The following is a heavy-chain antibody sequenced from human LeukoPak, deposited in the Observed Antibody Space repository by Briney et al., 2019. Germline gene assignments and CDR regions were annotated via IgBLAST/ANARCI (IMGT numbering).Heavy chain of an antibody. Sequence: SQTLSLTCALSGDSVSSNSAAWNWITQSPSRGLEWLGRTYYRSKWYYDYVVSLKSRITIIPDTSKNQSSLQLSSVTPEDTAVYYCAGGTYSGYDSWGQGTLVTVSS. D-gene: IGHD5-12*01. CDR1: GDSVSSNSAA. J-gene: IGHJ5*02. V-gene: IGHV6-1*01. CDR2: TYYRSKWYY. CDR3: AGGTYSGYDS.